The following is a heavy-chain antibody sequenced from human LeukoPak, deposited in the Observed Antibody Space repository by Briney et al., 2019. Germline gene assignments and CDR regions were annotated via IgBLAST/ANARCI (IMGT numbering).Heavy chain of an antibody. CDR3: ARGRDGYRAAHFDY. CDR2: IYYSGST. CDR1: GGSISSGDYY. Sequence: SQTLSLTCTVSGGSISSGDYYWSWIRQHPGKGLEWIGYIYYSGSTYYNPSLKSRVTISVDTSKNQFSLRLSSVTAADTAVYYCARGRDGYRAAHFDYWGQGTLATVSS. V-gene: IGHV4-31*03. D-gene: IGHD5-24*01. J-gene: IGHJ4*02.